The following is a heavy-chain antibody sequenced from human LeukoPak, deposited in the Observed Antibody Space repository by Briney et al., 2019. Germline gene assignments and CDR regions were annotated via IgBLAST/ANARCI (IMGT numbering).Heavy chain of an antibody. Sequence: SETLSLTCAVYGGSFSGYYWSWIRQPPGKGLEWIGEINHSGSTNYNPSLKSRVTISVDTSKNQFSLKLSSVTAADTAVYYCATLIYVSSSLGQNWFDPWGQGTLVTVSS. J-gene: IGHJ5*02. D-gene: IGHD6-13*01. CDR1: GGSFSGYY. CDR3: ATLIYVSSSLGQNWFDP. V-gene: IGHV4-34*01. CDR2: INHSGST.